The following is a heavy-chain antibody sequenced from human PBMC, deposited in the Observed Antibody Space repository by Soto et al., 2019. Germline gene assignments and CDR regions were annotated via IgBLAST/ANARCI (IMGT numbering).Heavy chain of an antibody. J-gene: IGHJ5*02. D-gene: IGHD4-4*01. V-gene: IGHV1-69*10. Sequence: SVKVSCKASGDTFGRFTINWVRQAPGQGLEWMGGIKPIPDITNYAQRFQGRVTFTADASTSTVYLELSSLRSEDTAMYYCARDPSTINKLIGVWFDPWGQGTLVTVSS. CDR1: GDTFGRFT. CDR2: IKPIPDIT. CDR3: ARDPSTINKLIGVWFDP.